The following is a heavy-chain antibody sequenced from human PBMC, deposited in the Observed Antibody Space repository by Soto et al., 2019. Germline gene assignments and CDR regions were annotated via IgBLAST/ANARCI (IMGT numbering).Heavy chain of an antibody. CDR2: IYYSGRT. D-gene: IGHD6-19*01. CDR3: ARVDGSGWQFGFDH. Sequence: QVQLQESGPGLVKPSQTLSLTCTVSGGSIRSGGYYWSWIRQHPGKGLEWIGYIYYSGRTYYNPSLKSRVTIAVDTSKNRISLELSSVSAADTAVYYCARVDGSGWQFGFDHCGQGTLVTVSS. V-gene: IGHV4-31*03. CDR1: GGSIRSGGYY. J-gene: IGHJ4*02.